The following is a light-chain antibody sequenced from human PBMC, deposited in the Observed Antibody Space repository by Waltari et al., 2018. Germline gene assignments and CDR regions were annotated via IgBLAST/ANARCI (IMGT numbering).Light chain of an antibody. V-gene: IGKV3-20*01. J-gene: IGKJ1*01. CDR1: DSIGAAY. Sequence: ENVLTQSPGTLSLSPGGRATLSCRASDSIGAAYLAWYLKKPGLAPRLLIYGASTRATGVPDRFRVSGSGTDFTLTISRLEPEDFAVYYCQQYHSLPWTFGQGTKVDIK. CDR2: GAS. CDR3: QQYHSLPWT.